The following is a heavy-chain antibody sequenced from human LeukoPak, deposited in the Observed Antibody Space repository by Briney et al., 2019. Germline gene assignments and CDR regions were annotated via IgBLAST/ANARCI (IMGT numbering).Heavy chain of an antibody. CDR1: RFTFSSYA. J-gene: IGHJ6*02. CDR3: AKGYGTYSYAMDV. V-gene: IGHV3-23*01. CDR2: ISGSGGKT. Sequence: GGSLRLSCAASRFTFSSYAMSWVRQAPGKGLEWVSAISGSGGKTYYADSVKGRFTISRDNSKSTLYLQMNSLRAEDTAVYYCAKGYGTYSYAMDVWGQGTTVTVSS. D-gene: IGHD5-18*01.